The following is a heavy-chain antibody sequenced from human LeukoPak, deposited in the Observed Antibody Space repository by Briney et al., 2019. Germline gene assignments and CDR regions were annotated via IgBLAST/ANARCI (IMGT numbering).Heavy chain of an antibody. D-gene: IGHD3-3*01. CDR1: GGSISSSSYY. V-gene: IGHV4-61*05. CDR3: ARHTGSGYLLSY. Sequence: SETLSLTCTVSGGSISSSSYYWSWIRQPPGKGLEWIGYIYSSGSTNYSPSLKSRVTISVDTSKNQFSLKLSSVTAADTAVYYCARHTGSGYLLSYWGQGTLVTVSS. J-gene: IGHJ4*02. CDR2: IYSSGST.